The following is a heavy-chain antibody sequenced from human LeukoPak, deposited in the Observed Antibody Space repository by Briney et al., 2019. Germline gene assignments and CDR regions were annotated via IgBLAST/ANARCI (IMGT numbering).Heavy chain of an antibody. J-gene: IGHJ6*02. CDR2: ISYDGSNK. V-gene: IGHV3-30*18. Sequence: GGSLRLSCAASGFTFSSYGMHWVRQAPGKGLEWVAVISYDGSNKYYADSVKGRFTISRDNSKNTLYLQMNSLRAEDAAVYYCAKDLYGYYTMDVWGQGTTVTVSS. CDR3: AKDLYGYYTMDV. CDR1: GFTFSSYG. D-gene: IGHD3-10*01.